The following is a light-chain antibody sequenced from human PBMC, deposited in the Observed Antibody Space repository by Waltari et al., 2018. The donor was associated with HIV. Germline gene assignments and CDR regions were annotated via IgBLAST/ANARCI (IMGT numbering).Light chain of an antibody. CDR3: HQSSSLPHT. Sequence: ELVLTQSPDFPSVSPTEKVSLTCRASQRIGSSLHWYQQKPDQSPKLLIKYASRSFSGVPSRFSGSGSGTDFNLTINRLEGEDAATYYCHQSSSLPHTFGQGTKLEIK. J-gene: IGKJ2*01. CDR1: QRIGSS. CDR2: YAS. V-gene: IGKV6-21*01.